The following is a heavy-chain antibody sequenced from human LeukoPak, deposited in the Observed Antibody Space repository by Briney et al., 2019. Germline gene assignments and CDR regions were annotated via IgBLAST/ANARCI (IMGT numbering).Heavy chain of an antibody. CDR2: IKQDGSEK. CDR1: GFTFSSYW. D-gene: IGHD3-22*01. CDR3: ARHYYDSSGYYLSYYYYGMDV. J-gene: IGHJ6*02. Sequence: QPGRSLRLSCAASGFTFSSYWMSWVRQAPGKGLEWVANIKQDGSEKYYVDSVKGRFTISRDNAKNSLYLQMNSLRAEDTAVYYCARHYYDSSGYYLSYYYYGMDVWGQGTTVTVSS. V-gene: IGHV3-7*01.